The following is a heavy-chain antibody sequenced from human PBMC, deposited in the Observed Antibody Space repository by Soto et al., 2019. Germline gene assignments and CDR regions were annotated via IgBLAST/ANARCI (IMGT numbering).Heavy chain of an antibody. V-gene: IGHV1-18*01. J-gene: IGHJ5*02. CDR3: ARGVGSGSYYNQYNWFDP. Sequence: ASVKVSCKASGYTFASYAISWMRQAPGQGLEWMGWINVYNGNTKYAQKVQGRVTMTTDTSTSTAYMELRSLRSDDTAVYYCARGVGSGSYYNQYNWFDPWGQGTLVTVSS. CDR2: INVYNGNT. CDR1: GYTFASYA. D-gene: IGHD3-10*01.